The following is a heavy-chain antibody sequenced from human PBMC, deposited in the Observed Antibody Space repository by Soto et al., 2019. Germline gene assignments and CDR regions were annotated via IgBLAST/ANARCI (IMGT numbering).Heavy chain of an antibody. D-gene: IGHD2-15*01. CDR1: GYTFTSYG. CDR3: ARVVSGGNTKYYYYYYGMDV. CDR2: IIPILGIA. Sequence: SVKVSCKASGYTFTSYGISWVRQAPGQGLEWMGRIIPILGIANYAQKFQGRVTITADKSTSTAYMELSSLRSEDTAVYYCARVVSGGNTKYYYYYYGMDVWG. V-gene: IGHV1-69*04. J-gene: IGHJ6*02.